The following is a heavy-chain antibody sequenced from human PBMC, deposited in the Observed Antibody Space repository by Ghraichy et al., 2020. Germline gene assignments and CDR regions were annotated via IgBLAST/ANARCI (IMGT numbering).Heavy chain of an antibody. D-gene: IGHD2-2*01. CDR1: GFNFNTYG. CDR2: ISSRSDT. Sequence: GRSLRLSCAASGFNFNTYGMNWVRQAPGKGLEWISHISSRSDTFYADSVKGRFTISRDNAKDSLYLQMNSLRDEDTAVYYCASRYCSSTSCHYMDVWGKGTTVTVSS. V-gene: IGHV3-48*02. CDR3: ASRYCSSTSCHYMDV. J-gene: IGHJ6*03.